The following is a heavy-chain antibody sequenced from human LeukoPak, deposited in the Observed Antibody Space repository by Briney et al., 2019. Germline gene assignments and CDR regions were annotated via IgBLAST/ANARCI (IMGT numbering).Heavy chain of an antibody. D-gene: IGHD6-19*01. J-gene: IGHJ6*03. Sequence: ASAKVSCKASGYTFTGYSMHWVRQAPGQGLEWMGWINPNSGGTKYAQKFQGRVTMTRDTSISTAYMELSGLGSDDTAVYYCARNGHISAWSYYYYYVDVWGIGTTVTVSS. V-gene: IGHV1-2*02. CDR3: ARNGHISAWSYYYYYVDV. CDR1: GYTFTGYS. CDR2: INPNSGGT.